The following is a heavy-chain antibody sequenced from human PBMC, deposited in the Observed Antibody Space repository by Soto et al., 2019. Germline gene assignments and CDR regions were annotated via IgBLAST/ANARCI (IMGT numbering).Heavy chain of an antibody. V-gene: IGHV4-39*01. D-gene: IGHD6-13*01. CDR2: ICYSGSP. CDR3: ARKMWGRSSGSWYHFDF. J-gene: IGHJ4*02. Sequence: PSETLSLTCTVSGGSISGSTYYGGWNRQPPGKGLEWMGNICYSGSPYYNPSLKSRVTITVDTSKNQFSLKLSSVTAADTAVYYGARKMWGRSSGSWYHFDFWGQGTLVTVSS. CDR1: GGSISGSTYY.